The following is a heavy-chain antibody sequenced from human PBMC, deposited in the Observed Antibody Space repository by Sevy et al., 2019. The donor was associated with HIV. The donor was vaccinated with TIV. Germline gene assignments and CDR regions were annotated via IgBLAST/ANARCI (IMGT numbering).Heavy chain of an antibody. J-gene: IGHJ4*02. D-gene: IGHD5-18*01. CDR2: IYPGGNS. CDR1: GGSISSYY. V-gene: IGHV4-4*07. CDR3: ARGIFSYGYWREFDY. Sequence: SETLSLTCTVSGGSISSYYWSWIRQPAGKGLEWIGRIYPGGNSNYNPSLKSRVTMSVDTSKNQFSLRLSSVTAADTAVYYCARGIFSYGYWREFDYWGQGNLVTVSS.